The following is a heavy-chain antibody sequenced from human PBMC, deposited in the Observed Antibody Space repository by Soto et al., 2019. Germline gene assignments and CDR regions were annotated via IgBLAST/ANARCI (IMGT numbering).Heavy chain of an antibody. V-gene: IGHV4-59*01. Sequence: PSETLSLTCTVSGGSISSYYWSWIRQPPGKGLEWIGYIYYSGSTNYNPSLKSRVTISVDTSKNQFSLKLSSVTAADTAVYYCARVETYYDFWSGYPPLNWFDPWGQGTLVTVSS. CDR2: IYYSGST. CDR1: GGSISSYY. D-gene: IGHD3-3*01. CDR3: ARVETYYDFWSGYPPLNWFDP. J-gene: IGHJ5*02.